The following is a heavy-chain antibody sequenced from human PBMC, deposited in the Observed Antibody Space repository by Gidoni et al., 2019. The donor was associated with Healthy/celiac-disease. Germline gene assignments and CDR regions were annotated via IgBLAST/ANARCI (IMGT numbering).Heavy chain of an antibody. CDR2: IYSSGRN. CDR3: ARDRGQLLLNWFDP. CDR1: RCSISSYY. Sequence: QVQLQESRPGLVKPSETLSLTCPVSRCSISSYYWSWIRQPAGKGLEWIGRIYSSGRNNYNPSLKSRVTMSVDTAKNQLCRKLSYVTAADTGVYYCARDRGQLLLNWFDPWGQGTLVTVSS. J-gene: IGHJ5*02. D-gene: IGHD2-15*01. V-gene: IGHV4-4*07.